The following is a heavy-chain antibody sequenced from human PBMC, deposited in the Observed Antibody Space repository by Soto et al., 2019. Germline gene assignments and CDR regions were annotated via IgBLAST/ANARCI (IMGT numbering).Heavy chain of an antibody. D-gene: IGHD3-3*01. V-gene: IGHV3-66*01. Sequence: PGGSLRLSCAASGLTVSSNYMSWVRQAPGKGLEWVSVIYSGGSTYYADSVKGRFTISRDNSKNTLYLQMNSLRAEDTAVYYCARDQDYDFWSGDYYYGMDVWGQGTTVTVSS. CDR2: IYSGGST. CDR3: ARDQDYDFWSGDYYYGMDV. CDR1: GLTVSSNY. J-gene: IGHJ6*02.